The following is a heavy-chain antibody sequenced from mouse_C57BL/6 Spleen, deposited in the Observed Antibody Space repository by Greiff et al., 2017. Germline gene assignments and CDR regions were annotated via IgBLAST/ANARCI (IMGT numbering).Heavy chain of an antibody. CDR3: THNWTGYFDY. CDR2: IDPEDGDT. CDR1: GFNIEDYY. J-gene: IGHJ2*01. V-gene: IGHV14-1*01. D-gene: IGHD4-1*02. Sequence: VQLKQSGAELVRPGASVKLSCTASGFNIEDYYMHWVKQRPEQGLEWIGRIDPEDGDTEYAPKFQGKATMTADTSSNTAYLQLSSLTSEDTAVYYCTHNWTGYFDYWGQGTTLTVSS.